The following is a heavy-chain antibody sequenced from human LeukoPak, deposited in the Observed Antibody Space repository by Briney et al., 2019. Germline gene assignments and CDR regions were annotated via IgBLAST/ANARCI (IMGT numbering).Heavy chain of an antibody. CDR1: GFTFSSYG. Sequence: GGSLRLSCAASGFTFSSYGMHWVRQAPGKGLEWVAVIWYGGSNKYYADSVKGRFTISRDNSKNTLYLQMNSLRAEDTAVYYCAKDHDGGIAALPDYWGQGTLVTVSS. J-gene: IGHJ4*02. CDR3: AKDHDGGIAALPDY. CDR2: IWYGGSNK. V-gene: IGHV3-30*02. D-gene: IGHD6-13*01.